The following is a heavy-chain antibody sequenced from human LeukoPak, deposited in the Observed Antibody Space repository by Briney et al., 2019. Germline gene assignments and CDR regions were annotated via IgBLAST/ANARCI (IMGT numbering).Heavy chain of an antibody. CDR3: ARDWRTSGYIYYFDY. CDR2: ISSTGTSV. V-gene: IGHV3-21*01. J-gene: IGHJ4*02. Sequence: GGSLRFSCAASGFTFSGYSLNWVRQAPGKGLEWVSSISSTGTSVYYADSVKGRFSISRDDAKNSLYLQMNSLRAEDTAVYYCARDWRTSGYIYYFDYWGQGTLVTVSS. CDR1: GFTFSGYS. D-gene: IGHD3-22*01.